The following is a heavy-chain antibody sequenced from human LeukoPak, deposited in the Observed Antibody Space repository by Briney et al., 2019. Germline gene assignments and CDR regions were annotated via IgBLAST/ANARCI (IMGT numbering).Heavy chain of an antibody. CDR3: AKDNYGGIYAS. CDR2: ISHFPGDP. Sequence: PGKSLRLSCATSGFTFSGYGLSWVRQAPGKGLEWVAHISHFPGDPLYANSVKGRFIISRDNSKGTTYLEMNSLTPEDSALYYCAKDNYGGIYASWGQGTMVTVSA. V-gene: IGHV3-23*01. D-gene: IGHD3-16*01. J-gene: IGHJ5*02. CDR1: GFTFSGYG.